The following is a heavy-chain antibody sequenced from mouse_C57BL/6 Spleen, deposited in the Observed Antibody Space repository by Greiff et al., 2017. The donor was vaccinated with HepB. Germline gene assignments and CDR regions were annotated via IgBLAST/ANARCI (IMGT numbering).Heavy chain of an antibody. CDR2: INPNNGGT. CDR1: GYTFTDYN. J-gene: IGHJ3*01. Sequence: EVKLQESGPELVKPGASVKMSCKASGYTFTDYNMHWVKQSHGKSLEWIGYINPNNGGTSYNQKFKGKATLTVNKYSSTAYMELRSLTSEDSAVYYCARVGFSCFACWGQGTLVTVSA. CDR3: ARVGFSCFAC. V-gene: IGHV1-22*01.